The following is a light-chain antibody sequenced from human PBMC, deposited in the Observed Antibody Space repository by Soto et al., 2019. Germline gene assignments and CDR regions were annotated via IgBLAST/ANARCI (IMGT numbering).Light chain of an antibody. CDR2: DVS. J-gene: IGLJ1*01. CDR3: CSYTTSSTYV. V-gene: IGLV2-14*03. Sequence: QSVLTQPASVSGSPGQSIAISCTGTSSDVGGYNYVSWYQQHPGKAPKLMIYDVSNRPSGVSNRFSGSKSGNTASLAISGLQAEDEADDYCCSYTTSSTYVFGTGTKVTVL. CDR1: SSDVGGYNY.